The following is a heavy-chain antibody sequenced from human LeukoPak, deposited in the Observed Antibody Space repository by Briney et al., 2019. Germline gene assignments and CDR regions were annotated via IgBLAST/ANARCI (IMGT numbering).Heavy chain of an antibody. D-gene: IGHD2-2*01. J-gene: IGHJ4*02. CDR1: GFTFSNAW. Sequence: GGSLRLSCAASGFTFSNAWMSWVRQAPGKGLEWVGRIKSKTDGGTTDYAAPVKGRFTISRDDSRNTLYLQMNSLKPEDTAVYYCTAQVPAASHYWGQGTLVTVSS. V-gene: IGHV3-15*01. CDR3: TAQVPAASHY. CDR2: IKSKTDGGTT.